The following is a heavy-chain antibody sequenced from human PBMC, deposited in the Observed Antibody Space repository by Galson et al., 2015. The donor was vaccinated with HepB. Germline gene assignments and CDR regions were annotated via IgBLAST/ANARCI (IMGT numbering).Heavy chain of an antibody. D-gene: IGHD3-9*01. CDR1: GFTFSSYA. CDR2: VSGSGGST. J-gene: IGHJ6*02. Sequence: SLRLSCAASGFTFSSYAISWVRQAPGKGLEWVSAVSGSGGSTYYADSVKGRFTISRDNSKNTMYVQMNSLRAEDTAVYYCAKCLDWANYYGMDVWGQGTTVTVSS. CDR3: AKCLDWANYYGMDV. V-gene: IGHV3-23*01.